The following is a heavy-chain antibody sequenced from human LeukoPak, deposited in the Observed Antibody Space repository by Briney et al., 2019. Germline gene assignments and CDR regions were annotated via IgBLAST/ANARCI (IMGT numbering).Heavy chain of an antibody. CDR3: AKDSWLIQLWLEY. CDR1: GFTFSSYD. CDR2: ISCSCGRT. J-gene: IGHJ4*02. Sequence: PGGSLRLSCAASGFTFSSYDMSWVRQAPGKGLEWLSAISCSCGRTYYADSVRGRFTISRENSKNTLYPQMNSLRAEDTAVYYCAKDSWLIQLWLEYWGQGTLVTVSS. V-gene: IGHV3-23*01. D-gene: IGHD5-18*01.